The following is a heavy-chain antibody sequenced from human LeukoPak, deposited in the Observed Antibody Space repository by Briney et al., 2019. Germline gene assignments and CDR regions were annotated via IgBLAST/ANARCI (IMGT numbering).Heavy chain of an antibody. J-gene: IGHJ4*02. V-gene: IGHV3-7*03. CDR3: ARGLYSGYDYYFDT. CDR2: INQDGSEK. CDR1: GFTFGSYW. D-gene: IGHD5-12*01. Sequence: GGSLRLSCAASGFTFGSYWMSWVRQAPGKGLEWVANINQDGSEKYYVDSVKGRFTISKDNAKNSLYLQMNSLRADDTAVYYCARGLYSGYDYYFDTWGQGTLVTVSS.